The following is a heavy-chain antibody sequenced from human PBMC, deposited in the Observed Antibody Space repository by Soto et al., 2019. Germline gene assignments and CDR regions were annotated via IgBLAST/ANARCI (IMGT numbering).Heavy chain of an antibody. J-gene: IGHJ4*02. CDR3: AREEGEQQLDY. CDR1: GFSFPIFP. CDR2: IWYDGSNK. D-gene: IGHD6-13*01. Sequence: GGSLRLSCAASGFSFPIFPMHWVRQAPGKGLEWVAVIWYDGSNKYYAESVQGRFSISRDNSKNTLYLEMNGLRAADTAVYYCAREEGEQQLDYWGQGTLVSVSS. V-gene: IGHV3-33*01.